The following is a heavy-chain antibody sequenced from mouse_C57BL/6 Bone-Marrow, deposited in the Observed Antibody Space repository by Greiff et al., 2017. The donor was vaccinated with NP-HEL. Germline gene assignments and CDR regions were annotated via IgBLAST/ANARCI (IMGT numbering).Heavy chain of an antibody. CDR3: ARFRLRRPPCAMDY. CDR1: GYTFTSYD. CDR2: IYPRDGST. D-gene: IGHD2-4*01. V-gene: IGHV1-85*01. Sequence: QVQLKQSGPELVQPGASVKLSCKASGYTFTSYDINWVKQRPGPGLEWIGWIYPRDGSTTYNEKFKGKATFTVDTSSSTADMWLHSLTSEDSAVYFCARFRLRRPPCAMDYWGQGTSVTVSS. J-gene: IGHJ4*01.